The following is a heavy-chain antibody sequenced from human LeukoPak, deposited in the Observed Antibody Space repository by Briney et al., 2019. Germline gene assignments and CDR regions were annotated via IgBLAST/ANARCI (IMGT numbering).Heavy chain of an antibody. CDR2: IRSKANSYAT. Sequence: GGSLRLSCAASGFTFSGSAMHWVRQASGKGLEWVGRIRSKANSYATAYAASVKGRFTISRDDSKNTAYLQMNSLKTEDTGVYYCTIVVPAARDNWFDPWGQGTLVTVSS. CDR3: TIVVPAARDNWFDP. D-gene: IGHD2-2*01. V-gene: IGHV3-73*01. J-gene: IGHJ5*02. CDR1: GFTFSGSA.